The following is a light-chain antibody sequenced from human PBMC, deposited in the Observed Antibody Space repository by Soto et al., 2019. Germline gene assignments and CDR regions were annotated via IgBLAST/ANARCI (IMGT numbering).Light chain of an antibody. CDR3: QQYFTYPFS. CDR2: AAS. V-gene: IGKV1-8*01. CDR1: PGISTY. Sequence: AIRMTQSPSSLSASTGDRVTITCRASPGISTYLAWYQQKPGKAPKLLIHAASTLQSGVPSRFSGSESGTDFTLTISRLQSEDFATYYCQQYFTYPFSFGPGTKVDIK. J-gene: IGKJ3*01.